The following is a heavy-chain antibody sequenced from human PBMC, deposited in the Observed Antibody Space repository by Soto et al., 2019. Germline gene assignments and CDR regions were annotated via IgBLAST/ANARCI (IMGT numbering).Heavy chain of an antibody. CDR1: GGAIISSSYY. V-gene: IGHV4-39*01. CDR3: ASSKKTWIQLWSTGAFDI. CDR2: IYYSGST. Sequence: PSETLSLTCTVSGGAIISSSYYFFCIRQPPWNGLEWIGSIYYSGSTYYNPSLKSRVTISVDTSKNQFSLKLSSVTAADTAVYYCASSKKTWIQLWSTGAFDIWGQGTMVTVSS. D-gene: IGHD5-18*01. J-gene: IGHJ3*02.